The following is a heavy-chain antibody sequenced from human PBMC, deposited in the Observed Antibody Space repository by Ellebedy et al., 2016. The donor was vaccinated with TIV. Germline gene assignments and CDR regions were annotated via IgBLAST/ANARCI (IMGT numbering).Heavy chain of an antibody. CDR3: AREGQYGGSWYWGYFDL. D-gene: IGHD6-13*01. V-gene: IGHV3-7*01. J-gene: IGHJ2*01. CDR1: GFTFSRYW. CDR2: INQEGSEK. Sequence: GESLKISCAASGFTFSRYWMSWVRQAPGKGLEWVANINQEGSEKYYVDSVKGRFTISRDNAKNSLYLQMNSLRAEDTAVYYCAREGQYGGSWYWGYFDLWGRGTLVTVSS.